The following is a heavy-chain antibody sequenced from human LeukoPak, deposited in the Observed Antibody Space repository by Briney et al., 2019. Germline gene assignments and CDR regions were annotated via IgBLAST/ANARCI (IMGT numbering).Heavy chain of an antibody. Sequence: SETLSLTCTVSGGSISSHYWSWIRQPPGKGLEWIGYIYYSGSTNYNPSLKSRVTISVDTSKNQFSLKLSSVTAADTAVYYCARSSYYYDSRGSMDVWGQGTTVTASS. CDR1: GGSISSHY. D-gene: IGHD3-22*01. CDR2: IYYSGST. J-gene: IGHJ6*02. CDR3: ARSSYYYDSRGSMDV. V-gene: IGHV4-59*08.